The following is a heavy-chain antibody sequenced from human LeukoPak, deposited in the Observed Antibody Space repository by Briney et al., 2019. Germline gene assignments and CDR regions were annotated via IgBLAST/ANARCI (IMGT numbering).Heavy chain of an antibody. Sequence: SVKASCKASGGTFSGYAISWVRQAPGQGLEWMGGIIPIFGTANYAQKFQGRVTITTDESTSTAYMELSSLRSEDTAVYYCARVVGARTPDYYYYYYMDVWGKGTTVTVSS. D-gene: IGHD1-26*01. CDR1: GGTFSGYA. CDR2: IIPIFGTA. V-gene: IGHV1-69*05. CDR3: ARVVGARTPDYYYYYYMDV. J-gene: IGHJ6*03.